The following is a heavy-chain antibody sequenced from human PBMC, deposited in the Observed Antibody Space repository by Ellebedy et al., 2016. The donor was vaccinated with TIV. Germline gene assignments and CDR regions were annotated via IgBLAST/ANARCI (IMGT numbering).Heavy chain of an antibody. CDR2: IISSGYYT. V-gene: IGHV3-21*01. CDR1: GFTFSDYG. D-gene: IGHD3-22*01. J-gene: IGHJ4*02. CDR3: ARDSYSRAIY. Sequence: ESLKISCAASGFTFSDYGMNWVRQAPGKGLEWVSSIISSGYYTYYADSVKGRFTISRDSAKNSMFLQVNSLRAEDTAVYYCARDSYSRAIYWGQGTLVTVSS.